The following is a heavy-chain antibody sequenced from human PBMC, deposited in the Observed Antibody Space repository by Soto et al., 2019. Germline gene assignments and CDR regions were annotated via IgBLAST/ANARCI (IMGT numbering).Heavy chain of an antibody. CDR2: ISAGGGTT. CDR3: AKVRRDLAWLSELDYFDY. CDR1: GFTFDTNG. D-gene: IGHD5-12*01. Sequence: EVQLLDSGGGLVQPGGSLRLSCAASGFTFDTNGMTWVRQVPGKGLEWVSAISAGGGTTYYADPVKGRFTISRDNSKNMLYLQMNHLRADDTAVYYCAKVRRDLAWLSELDYFDYWGQGTPVTVSS. V-gene: IGHV3-23*01. J-gene: IGHJ4*02.